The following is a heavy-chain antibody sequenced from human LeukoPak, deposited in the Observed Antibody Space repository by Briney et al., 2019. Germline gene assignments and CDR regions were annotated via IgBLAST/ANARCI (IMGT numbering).Heavy chain of an antibody. CDR3: ARGRGVGY. Sequence: GGSLRLSCAASGFTFSSYAMSWVRQAPGKGLEWVANIKQDGSEKYYVDSVKGRFTISRDNAKNSLYLQMNSLRAEDTAVYYCARGRGVGYWGQGTLVTVSS. D-gene: IGHD3-10*01. V-gene: IGHV3-7*01. CDR2: IKQDGSEK. J-gene: IGHJ4*02. CDR1: GFTFSSYA.